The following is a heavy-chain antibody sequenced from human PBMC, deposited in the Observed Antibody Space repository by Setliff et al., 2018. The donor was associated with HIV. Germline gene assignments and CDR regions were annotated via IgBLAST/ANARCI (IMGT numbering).Heavy chain of an antibody. V-gene: IGHV1-3*01. Sequence: ASVKVSCKASGYNLSSHGIHWVRQAPGQNLEWMGWISAGNGNTKYSQKFQGRVTISRDTSANTAYMQLSGLNFEDTAVYFCAKVPRMTSNYYYYYGLDVWGQGTTVTVSS. D-gene: IGHD2-21*02. CDR3: AKVPRMTSNYYYYYGLDV. J-gene: IGHJ6*02. CDR2: ISAGNGNT. CDR1: GYNLSSHG.